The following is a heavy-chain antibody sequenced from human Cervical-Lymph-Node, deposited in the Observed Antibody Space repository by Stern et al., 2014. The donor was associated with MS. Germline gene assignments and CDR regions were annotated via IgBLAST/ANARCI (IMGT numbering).Heavy chain of an antibody. Sequence: VKLVQSGAEVKKPGSSVKVSCTASGGTFSIYAINWVRQAPGQGPEWMGGIIPIVGTANYAQKVQGRVTITADESTSTAYMELSSLRSEDTAVYYCARDRRHYDTRGGYYFDSWGQGTLVTVSS. D-gene: IGHD3-16*01. CDR2: IIPIVGTA. CDR1: GGTFSIYA. CDR3: ARDRRHYDTRGGYYFDS. V-gene: IGHV1-69*01. J-gene: IGHJ4*02.